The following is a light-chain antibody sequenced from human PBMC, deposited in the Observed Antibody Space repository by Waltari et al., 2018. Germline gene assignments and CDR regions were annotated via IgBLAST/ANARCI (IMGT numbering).Light chain of an antibody. V-gene: IGKV3-11*01. CDR1: HSVDTS. CDR3: QQRRDWPIT. Sequence: EIVLTQSPATLSLSPGDRATLSCRASHSVDTSLAWYQQKLGQAPRLLIYDVFYRATGILARFSGRGSGTDFTLTISSLEPEDFALYFCQQRRDWPITFGQGTRLEIK. CDR2: DVF. J-gene: IGKJ5*01.